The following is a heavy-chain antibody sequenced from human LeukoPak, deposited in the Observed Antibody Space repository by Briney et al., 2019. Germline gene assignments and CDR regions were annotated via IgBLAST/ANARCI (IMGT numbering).Heavy chain of an antibody. CDR3: ATTARHCSEY. Sequence: SQTLSLTCTVSGGSISSGGYYWSWIRQPPGKGLEWIAYIYNSGSTYYNPSLRSRVAISMDTSNNRFSLRLDSVTAADTAVYSCATTARHCSEYWGQGTLVTVSS. J-gene: IGHJ4*02. D-gene: IGHD6-6*01. V-gene: IGHV4-30-4*08. CDR2: IYNSGST. CDR1: GGSISSGGYY.